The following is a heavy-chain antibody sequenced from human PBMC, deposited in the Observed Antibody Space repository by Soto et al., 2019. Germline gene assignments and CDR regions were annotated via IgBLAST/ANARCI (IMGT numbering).Heavy chain of an antibody. V-gene: IGHV4-39*01. CDR2: IYYSGST. D-gene: IGHD3-10*01. J-gene: IGHJ4*02. CDR1: GGSISSSSYY. CDR3: ARHNGYYGSGSIDY. Sequence: QLQLQESGPGLVKPSETLSLTCTVSGGSISSSSYYWGWIRQPPGKGLEWIGSIYYSGSTYYNPSLQSRVTISVDTSKNQFSLKLSSVTAADTAVYYCARHNGYYGSGSIDYWGQGTLVTVSS.